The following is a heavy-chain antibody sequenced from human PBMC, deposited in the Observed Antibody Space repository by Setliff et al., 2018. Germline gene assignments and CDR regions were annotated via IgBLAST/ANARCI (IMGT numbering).Heavy chain of an antibody. CDR3: AIDYGPTGTPYH. Sequence: GASVKVSCKASGYSFSDFYMHWVRQVPGEGLEALGRIDPRDDFTVYAERFKDRLTITADTSTDTSYMVMSSLRFEDTAVYYCAIDYGPTGTPYHWGQGTPVTVSS. J-gene: IGHJ4*02. CDR2: IDPRDDFT. CDR1: GYSFSDFY. D-gene: IGHD1-1*01. V-gene: IGHV1-69-2*01.